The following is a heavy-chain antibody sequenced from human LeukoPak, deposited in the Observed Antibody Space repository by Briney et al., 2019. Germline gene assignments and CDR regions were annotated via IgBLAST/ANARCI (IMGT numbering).Heavy chain of an antibody. Sequence: GGSLRLSCAASGFTFSSYAMSWVRQAPGKGLEWVSAISGSGGSTYYADSVKGRFTISRDNSKNTLYLQMNSLRAEDTAVYYCAKDQYYDSSGYYYFYSADWGQGTLVTVSS. CDR1: GFTFSSYA. J-gene: IGHJ4*02. CDR3: AKDQYYDSSGYYYFYSAD. D-gene: IGHD3-22*01. CDR2: ISGSGGST. V-gene: IGHV3-23*01.